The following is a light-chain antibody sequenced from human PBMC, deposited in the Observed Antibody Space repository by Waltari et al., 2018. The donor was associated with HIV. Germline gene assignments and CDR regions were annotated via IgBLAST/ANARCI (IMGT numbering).Light chain of an antibody. CDR3: QQYGGSPPIT. CDR2: DAS. CDR1: QSVVNNY. J-gene: IGKJ5*01. V-gene: IGKV3-20*01. Sequence: NVLTQSPGTLSLSPGETVALSCRASQSVVNNYLAWYQHRPGQSPKLIIYDASTRATGIPDRFSGSGSGTHFSLTINRLDPEDFAVYFCQQYGGSPPITFGQGTRLEIK.